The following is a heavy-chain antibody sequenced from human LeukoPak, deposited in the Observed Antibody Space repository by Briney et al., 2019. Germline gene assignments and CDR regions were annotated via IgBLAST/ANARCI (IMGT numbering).Heavy chain of an antibody. CDR2: VYYSGST. D-gene: IGHD1-26*01. V-gene: IGHV4-39*01. Sequence: SETLSLTCTVSGGSISSPGFYWGWIRQSPGKGLDWIGSVYYSGSTYYNPSLKSRLTISADTSKNQFSLTLTSVTAAGTAVYYCLRWGAEWFDPWGQGTLVTVSS. CDR1: GGSISSPGFY. CDR3: LRWGAEWFDP. J-gene: IGHJ5*02.